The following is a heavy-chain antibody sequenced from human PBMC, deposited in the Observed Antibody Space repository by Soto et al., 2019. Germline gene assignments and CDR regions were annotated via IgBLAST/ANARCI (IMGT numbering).Heavy chain of an antibody. J-gene: IGHJ3*02. Sequence: PGGSLRLSCAASGFTFSSYAMSWVRQAPGKGLEWVSAISGSGGSTYYADSVKGRFTISRDNSKNTLYLQMNSLRAEDTAVYYCAKDLRCSGGSCQDDAFDIWGQGTMVTVSS. CDR2: ISGSGGST. D-gene: IGHD2-15*01. V-gene: IGHV3-23*01. CDR3: AKDLRCSGGSCQDDAFDI. CDR1: GFTFSSYA.